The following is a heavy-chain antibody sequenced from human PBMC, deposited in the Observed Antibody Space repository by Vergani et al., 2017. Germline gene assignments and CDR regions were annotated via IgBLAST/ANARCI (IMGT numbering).Heavy chain of an antibody. CDR1: GGSFSGYY. Sequence: QVQLQQWGAGLLKPSETLSLTCAVYGGSFSGYYWSWIRQPPGRGLEWIGYIYTSGRTNYNPSHKSRVTISVDTSKNQFSLRVSSVTAADTAVYYCARPAFTVFGVLEDYWGQGTLVTVSS. V-gene: IGHV4-34*01. D-gene: IGHD3-3*01. CDR2: IYTSGRT. J-gene: IGHJ4*02. CDR3: ARPAFTVFGVLEDY.